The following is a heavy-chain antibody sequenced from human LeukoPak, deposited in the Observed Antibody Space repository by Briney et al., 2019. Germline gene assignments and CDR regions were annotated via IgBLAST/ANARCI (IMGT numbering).Heavy chain of an antibody. CDR2: IYYSGST. D-gene: IGHD1-14*01. CDR1: GGSISSYY. CDR3: ARETSRKGAHYMDV. J-gene: IGHJ6*03. V-gene: IGHV4-59*01. Sequence: SETLSLTCTVSGGSISSYYWSWIRQPPGKGLEWIGYIYYSGSTNYKPSLKSRVTISVDTSKNQFSLKLSSVTAADTAVYYCARETSRKGAHYMDVWGKGTTVTISS.